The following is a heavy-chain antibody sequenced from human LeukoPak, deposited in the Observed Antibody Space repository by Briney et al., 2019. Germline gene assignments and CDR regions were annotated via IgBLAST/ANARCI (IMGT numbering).Heavy chain of an antibody. CDR1: GYTFTSYD. D-gene: IGHD5-12*01. CDR2: MNPNSGNT. J-gene: IGHJ4*02. CDR3: ARAAGSGYEEDY. V-gene: IGHV1-8*01. Sequence: ASVKVSCKASGYTFTSYDINWVRQATGQGLEWMGWMNPNSGNTGYAQKFQGRVTMTRNTSISTAYMELSSLRSEDTAVHYCARAAGSGYEEDYWGQGTLVTVSS.